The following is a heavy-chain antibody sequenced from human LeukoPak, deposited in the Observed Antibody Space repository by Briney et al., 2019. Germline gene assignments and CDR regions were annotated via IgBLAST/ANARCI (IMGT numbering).Heavy chain of an antibody. CDR1: GFTFSSYS. D-gene: IGHD5-24*01. CDR3: TRVGYIDEGIDY. V-gene: IGHV3-48*04. Sequence: GGSLRLSCAASGFTFSSYSMNWVRQAPGKGLEWVSHITASGTAMFYADSVKGRFTISRDNAKNSLYLQMNSLRAEDTAIYYCTRVGYIDEGIDYWGQGTLVTVSS. CDR2: ITASGTAM. J-gene: IGHJ4*02.